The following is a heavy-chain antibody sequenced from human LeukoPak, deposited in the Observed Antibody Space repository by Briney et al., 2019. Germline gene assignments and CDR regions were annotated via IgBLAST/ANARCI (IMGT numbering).Heavy chain of an antibody. CDR3: AREYNWNYLEVETRDAFDI. J-gene: IGHJ3*02. V-gene: IGHV3-48*01. CDR1: GFTFSSYS. Sequence: NPGGSLRLSCAASGFTFSSYSMNWVRQAPGKGLEWVSYISSSSTIYYADSVKGRFTISRDNAKNSLYLQMNSLRAEDTAVYYCAREYNWNYLEVETRDAFDIWGQGTMVTVSS. CDR2: ISSSSTI. D-gene: IGHD1-7*01.